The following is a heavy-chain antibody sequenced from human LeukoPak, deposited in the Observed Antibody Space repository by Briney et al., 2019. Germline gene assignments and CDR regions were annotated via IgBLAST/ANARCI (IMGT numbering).Heavy chain of an antibody. CDR3: ARDLSYGSLDF. Sequence: PGGSLRLSCAASGFMLSTHGMHWVRQAPGKGLEGVAGMWHDGTREDYADSVKGRFTISRDLSKNTLNLQMNSLRVDDTAMFYCARDLSYGSLDFRGQGTLVTVSS. V-gene: IGHV3-33*01. J-gene: IGHJ4*02. D-gene: IGHD1-26*01. CDR2: MWHDGTRE. CDR1: GFMLSTHG.